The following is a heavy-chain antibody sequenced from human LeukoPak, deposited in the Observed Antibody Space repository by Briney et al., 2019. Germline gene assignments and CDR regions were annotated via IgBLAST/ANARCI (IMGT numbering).Heavy chain of an antibody. D-gene: IGHD3-22*01. CDR3: AKDPGTYYYDSSGLQWYFDL. CDR1: GFTFSSYA. CDR2: ISGSGGST. V-gene: IGHV3-23*01. J-gene: IGHJ2*01. Sequence: PGGSLRLSCAASGFTFSSYAMSWVRQAPGKGLEWVSAISGSGGSTYYADSVKGRVTISRDNSKNTLYLQMNSLRAEDTAVYYCAKDPGTYYYDSSGLQWYFDLWGRGTLVTVSS.